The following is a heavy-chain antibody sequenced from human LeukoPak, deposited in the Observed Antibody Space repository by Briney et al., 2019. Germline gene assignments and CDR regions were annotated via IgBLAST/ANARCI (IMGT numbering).Heavy chain of an antibody. CDR2: IIPIFGIA. D-gene: IGHD1-26*01. Sequence: ASVNVSCKASGGTFSSYAISWVRQAPGQGLEWMGRIIPIFGIANYAQKFQGRVTITADKSTSTAYMELSSLRSEDTAVYYCARDQEVGATSYFDYWGQGNLVTVSS. J-gene: IGHJ4*02. CDR1: GGTFSSYA. CDR3: ARDQEVGATSYFDY. V-gene: IGHV1-69*04.